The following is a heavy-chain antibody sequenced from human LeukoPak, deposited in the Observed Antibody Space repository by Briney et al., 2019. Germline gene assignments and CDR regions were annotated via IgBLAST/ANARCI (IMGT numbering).Heavy chain of an antibody. J-gene: IGHJ4*02. Sequence: AGGSLRLSCAASGFTFSSYAMHWVRQAPGKGLEWVAVISYDGSNKYYADSVKGRFTISRDNAKNSLFLQMNSLRVEDTAVFYCVAWGSLVVWGQGTLVTVSS. CDR1: GFTFSSYA. CDR2: ISYDGSNK. D-gene: IGHD3-16*01. V-gene: IGHV3-30*04. CDR3: VAWGSLVV.